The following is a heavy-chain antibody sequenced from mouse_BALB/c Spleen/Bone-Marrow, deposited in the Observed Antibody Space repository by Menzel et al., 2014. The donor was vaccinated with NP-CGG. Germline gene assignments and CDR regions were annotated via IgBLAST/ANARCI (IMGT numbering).Heavy chain of an antibody. CDR1: GYSIXSDYA. CDR3: ARGTLY. J-gene: IGHJ2*01. Sequence: EVMLVESGPGLVKPSQPLSLTCTVTGYSIXSDYAWNWIRQFPGNKLEWMGYISYSGSTSYNPSLKSRISITRDTSKNQFFLQLNSVTTEDTATYYCARGTLYWGQGTTLTVSS. CDR2: ISYSGST. V-gene: IGHV3-2*02.